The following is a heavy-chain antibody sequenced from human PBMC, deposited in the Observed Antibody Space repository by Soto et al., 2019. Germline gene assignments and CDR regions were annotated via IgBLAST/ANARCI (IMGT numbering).Heavy chain of an antibody. J-gene: IGHJ4*02. CDR1: GFTFSSYA. V-gene: IGHV3-30-3*01. CDR3: ARDRYYDTSGSQPAY. D-gene: IGHD3-22*01. Sequence: GGSLRLSCAASGFTFSSYAMHWVRQAPGKGLEWVALISYDGSNKYYADSVKGRFTISRDNSKNTLYLQMDSLSAEDTAVYYCARDRYYDTSGSQPAYWGQGILVTVSS. CDR2: ISYDGSNK.